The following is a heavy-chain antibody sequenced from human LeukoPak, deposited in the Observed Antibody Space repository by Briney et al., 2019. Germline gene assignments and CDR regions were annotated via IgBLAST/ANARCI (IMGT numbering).Heavy chain of an antibody. CDR1: GGTFSSYA. CDR2: IIPIFGIA. Sequence: ASVRVSCKASGGTFSSYAIRWVRQAPGQGLEWMGSIIPIFGIANYAQKFQGRVTITADKSTRTAYVEMSSLRSEDTAVYYCARSYDSSGYYERTHFDYWGQGTLVTASS. CDR3: ARSYDSSGYYERTHFDY. V-gene: IGHV1-69*04. D-gene: IGHD3-22*01. J-gene: IGHJ4*02.